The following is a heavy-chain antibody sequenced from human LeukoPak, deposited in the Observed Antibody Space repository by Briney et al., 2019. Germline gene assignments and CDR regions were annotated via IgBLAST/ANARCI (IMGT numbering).Heavy chain of an antibody. J-gene: IGHJ4*02. Sequence: GGSLRLSCAASGLTFSSHAMSWVRQAPGKGLEWVSVIGTGIVDTYYADSVKGRFTISRDNSKNTVYLQLNSLRAEDTAVYYCAKRVAAPGRTYYFDHWGQGTLVIVSS. D-gene: IGHD6-13*01. V-gene: IGHV3-23*01. CDR3: AKRVAAPGRTYYFDH. CDR1: GLTFSSHA. CDR2: IGTGIVDT.